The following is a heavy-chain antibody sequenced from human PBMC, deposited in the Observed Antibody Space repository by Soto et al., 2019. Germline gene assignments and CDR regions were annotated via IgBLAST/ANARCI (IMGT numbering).Heavy chain of an antibody. CDR2: ISGNAIST. Sequence: EVQLLESGGGWVQPGGSRELSCPASGFTFSSKPRNGARQTPGKGLEWVSAISGNAISTYYPDSVKGRFTISRDNSQNTLYLQMNSLRAEDTALYYCAKVVGLYYFDFWGQGTLVTVSS. V-gene: IGHV3-23*01. CDR1: GFTFSSKP. CDR3: AKVVGLYYFDF. J-gene: IGHJ4*02. D-gene: IGHD2-15*01.